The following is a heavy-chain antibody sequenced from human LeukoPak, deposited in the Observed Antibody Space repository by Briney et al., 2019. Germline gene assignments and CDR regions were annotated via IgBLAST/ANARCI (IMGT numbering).Heavy chain of an antibody. CDR1: GGSISSSSYY. Sequence: SETLSLTCTVSGGSISSSSYYWGWIRQPPGKGLEWIGSIYYSGSAYYNPSLKSRVTISVDTSKNQFSLKLTSVTAAGTAVYYCARDPSGYSSRFDYWGQGTLVTVSS. J-gene: IGHJ4*02. CDR3: ARDPSGYSSRFDY. D-gene: IGHD3-22*01. V-gene: IGHV4-39*07. CDR2: IYYSGSA.